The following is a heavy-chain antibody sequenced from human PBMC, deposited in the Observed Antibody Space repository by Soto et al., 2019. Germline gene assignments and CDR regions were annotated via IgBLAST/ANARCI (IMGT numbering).Heavy chain of an antibody. Sequence: GGSLRLSCEASGFIFTNVWMHWVRQLPGKGLVWVSRIDTSGSSTSYADSVKGRFTIYRDNAKNTVSLQMNSLRAEDTGVYYCAKDSWYFDLWSQGSLVTVSS. CDR3: AKDSWYFDL. CDR1: GFIFTNVW. V-gene: IGHV3-74*01. D-gene: IGHD6-13*01. CDR2: IDTSGSST. J-gene: IGHJ4*02.